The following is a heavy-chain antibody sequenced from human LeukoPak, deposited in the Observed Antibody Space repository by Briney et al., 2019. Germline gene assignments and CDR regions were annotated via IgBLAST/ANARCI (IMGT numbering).Heavy chain of an antibody. J-gene: IGHJ5*02. V-gene: IGHV1-69*05. Sequence: SVKVSFKASGGTFSSYAISWVRQAPGQGLEWMGGIIPIFGTANYAQKFQGRVTITTDESTSTAYMELSSLRSEDTAVYYCAREGHYYDTSGYERWFDPWGQGTLVTVSS. CDR2: IIPIFGTA. CDR3: AREGHYYDTSGYERWFDP. CDR1: GGTFSSYA. D-gene: IGHD3-22*01.